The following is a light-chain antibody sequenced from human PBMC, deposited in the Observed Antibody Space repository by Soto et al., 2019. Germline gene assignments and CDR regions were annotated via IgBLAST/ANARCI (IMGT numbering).Light chain of an antibody. CDR3: AAWDDSLNGV. CDR2: RNN. V-gene: IGLV1-47*01. J-gene: IGLJ3*02. Sequence: QPVLTQPPSASGTPGQRVTISCSGSSSNIGSNYVYWYQQLPGTAPKLLIYRNNQRPSGVPDRFSGSKSGTSASLAISGLRSEDEADYYCAAWDDSLNGVFGGGTKVTVL. CDR1: SSNIGSNY.